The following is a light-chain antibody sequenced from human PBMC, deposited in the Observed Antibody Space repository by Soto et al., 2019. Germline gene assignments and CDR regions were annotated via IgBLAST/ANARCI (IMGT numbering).Light chain of an antibody. CDR2: GAS. V-gene: IGKV3-11*01. Sequence: EIMLTQSPATLSLSPGDRATLSCRASQSMSNSNLAWYQHKPGQAPRLLIYGASNRATGIPDRFSGSGSGTDFILTISSLEPEDFAVYFCQQRAGWPPTFGGGTKVDIK. CDR3: QQRAGWPPT. J-gene: IGKJ4*01. CDR1: QSMSNSN.